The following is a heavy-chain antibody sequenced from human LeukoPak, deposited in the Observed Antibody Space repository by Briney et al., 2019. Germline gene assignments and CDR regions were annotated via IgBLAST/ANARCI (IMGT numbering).Heavy chain of an antibody. D-gene: IGHD3-10*01. V-gene: IGHV4-34*01. CDR1: GGSFSGYY. CDR3: ARQGYYGSGSYTRFDY. CDR2: INHSGST. Sequence: SETLSLTCAVYGGSFSGYYWSWIRQPPGKGLEWIGEINHSGSTNYNPSLKSRVTISVDTSKNQFSLKLSSVTAADTAAYYCARQGYYGSGSYTRFDYWGQGTLVTVSS. J-gene: IGHJ4*02.